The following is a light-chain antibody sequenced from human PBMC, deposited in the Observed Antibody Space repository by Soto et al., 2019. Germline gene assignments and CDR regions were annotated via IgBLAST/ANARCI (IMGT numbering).Light chain of an antibody. J-gene: IGKJ4*01. V-gene: IGKV3-11*01. CDR3: QQRSNWPLT. CDR1: QSVSNS. CDR2: DAS. Sequence: EIVLIQSPATLSLSPGEGATLSCRASQSVSNSLAWYQQNPGQAPRLLIYDASKRATGIPARFSGSGSGTDFTLTISGLEPEDFAVYYCQQRSNWPLTFGGGTKVEIK.